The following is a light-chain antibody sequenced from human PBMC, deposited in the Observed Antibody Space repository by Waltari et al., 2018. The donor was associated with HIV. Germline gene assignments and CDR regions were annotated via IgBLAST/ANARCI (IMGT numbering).Light chain of an antibody. CDR2: RNN. CDR1: SPNIGSNY. CDR3: AAWGDSLSSYV. J-gene: IGLJ1*01. V-gene: IGLV1-47*01. Sequence: QSVLTQPPSASGTPGQRVTISCSGSSPNIGSNYVNWYQQLPGTPPKPLIYRNNRRPSGVPDRFSGSKSGTSASLAISGLRSEDEADYYCAAWGDSLSSYVFGTGTEVTVL.